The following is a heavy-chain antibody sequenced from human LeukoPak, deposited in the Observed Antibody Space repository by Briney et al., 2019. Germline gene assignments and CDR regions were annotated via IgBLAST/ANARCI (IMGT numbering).Heavy chain of an antibody. CDR2: IRHDGDEK. CDR1: GFTFSSYW. J-gene: IGHJ4*02. Sequence: GGSLRLSWAASGFTFSSYWMSWVRQAPEKGLEWVANIRHDGDEKYYVHSVKGRFTISKDNAKNSLYLQMNSLKDEDTAIYYCARDRGGGFDYWGQGTLVTVSS. CDR3: ARDRGGGFDY. V-gene: IGHV3-7*01. D-gene: IGHD3-16*01.